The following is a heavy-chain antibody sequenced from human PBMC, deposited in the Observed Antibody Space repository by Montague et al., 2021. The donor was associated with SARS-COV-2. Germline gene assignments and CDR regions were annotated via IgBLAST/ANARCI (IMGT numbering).Heavy chain of an antibody. V-gene: IGHV4-34*01. CDR2: IHHRGTS. CDR3: ARGGQHFYMIVVVMSGGEYDFDY. J-gene: IGHJ4*02. Sequence: SETLSLTCAVSGGSITDYYWSWIRQPPGKGLEWIGKIHHRGTSNYNPSLKSRISISVDTSKTQFSLYLGSVTAADTAVFYCARGGQHFYMIVVVMSGGEYDFDYWGQGTLVTVSS. D-gene: IGHD3-22*01. CDR1: GGSITDYY.